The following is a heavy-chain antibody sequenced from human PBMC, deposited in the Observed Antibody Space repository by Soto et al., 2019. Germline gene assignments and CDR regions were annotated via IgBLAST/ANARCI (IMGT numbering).Heavy chain of an antibody. D-gene: IGHD4-17*01. CDR3: AREVGYGDYRATGRNDDALDI. CDR1: GGSISSYY. Sequence: PSETLSLTCTVSGGSISSYYWSWIRQPPGKGLEWIGYIYYSGSTNYNPSLKSRVTISVDTSKNQFSLKLSSVTAADTAVYYCAREVGYGDYRATGRNDDALDIWGQGTMVTVSS. V-gene: IGHV4-59*01. J-gene: IGHJ3*02. CDR2: IYYSGST.